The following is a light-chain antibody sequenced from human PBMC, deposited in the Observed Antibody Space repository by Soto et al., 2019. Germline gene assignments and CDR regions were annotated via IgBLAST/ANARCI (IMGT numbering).Light chain of an antibody. CDR1: QSLLYSDGNTY. V-gene: IGKV2-30*01. Sequence: VVMTPSPRSLPVTLVQPSSISCISIQSLLYSDGNTYLNWFQQSPGQSTXRLIYKVSNRESGVQERLSGSGSGTDFKMKISRVEAEDVGIYYCMQGTHWPPITVGQGTRLEIK. CDR3: MQGTHWPPIT. CDR2: KVS. J-gene: IGKJ5*01.